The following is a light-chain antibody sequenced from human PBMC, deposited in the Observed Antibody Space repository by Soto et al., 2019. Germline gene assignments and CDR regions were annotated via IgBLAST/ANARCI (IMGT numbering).Light chain of an antibody. J-gene: IGLJ2*01. CDR3: AAWDDSLSGPV. V-gene: IGLV1-47*01. CDR2: RNN. Sequence: QAVVTQPPSASGTPGQRVTISCSGSSSNIGSNFVYWYQQLPGTAPRLLIYRNNQRPSGVPDRFSASKSGTSASLAISGLRSEDEADYHCAAWDDSLSGPVFGGGTKLTVL. CDR1: SSNIGSNF.